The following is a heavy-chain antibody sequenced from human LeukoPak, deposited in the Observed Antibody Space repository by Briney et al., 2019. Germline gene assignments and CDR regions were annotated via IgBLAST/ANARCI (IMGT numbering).Heavy chain of an antibody. CDR1: GFTFGSYS. CDR3: SNTTGGDSSGRYSGWPVDY. D-gene: IGHD6-19*01. Sequence: GGSLRLPCAASGFTFGSYSMFWLRQAPGKGLEWVTDISGSGGSIFYADSVKRLFTISRDYYENTVYLQMNSLRAEDAAVYYCSNTTGGDSSGRYSGWPVDYWVRGTLVTVSS. V-gene: IGHV3-23*01. J-gene: IGHJ4*02. CDR2: ISGSGGSI.